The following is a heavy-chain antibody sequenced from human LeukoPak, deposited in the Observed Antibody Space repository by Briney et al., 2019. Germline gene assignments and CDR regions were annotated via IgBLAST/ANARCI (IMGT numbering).Heavy chain of an antibody. CDR1: GFTFRSYW. Sequence: GGSLRLSCAASGFTFRSYWMSWVRQAPGKGLEWVSGFSGTGTNTYYAESVKGRFTISRDSSKNTLYLQMSSVRAEDTAVYYCASFNLDVWGQGTTVIVSS. CDR3: ASFNLDV. CDR2: FSGTGTNT. D-gene: IGHD5-24*01. V-gene: IGHV3-23*01. J-gene: IGHJ6*02.